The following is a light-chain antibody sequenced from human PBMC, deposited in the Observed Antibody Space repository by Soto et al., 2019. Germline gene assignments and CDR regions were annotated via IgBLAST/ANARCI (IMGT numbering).Light chain of an antibody. J-gene: IGKJ1*01. CDR2: KAS. CDR1: QTISTW. V-gene: IGKV1-5*03. Sequence: DIQMTQSPSTLSASVGDRVTITCRASQTISTWLAWYQAKPGTAPKLLIYKASNLGSGVPSRFSGIGSGTEFTLTITSLQPDDFATYYCQQYNTYWTFSQGTKVEIK. CDR3: QQYNTYWT.